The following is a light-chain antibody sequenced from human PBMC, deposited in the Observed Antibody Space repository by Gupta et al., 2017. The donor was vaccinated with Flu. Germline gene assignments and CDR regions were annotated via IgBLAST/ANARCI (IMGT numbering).Light chain of an antibody. Sequence: EIVMTQSPATLSVSSGERATLSCRASQSVRSHLAWYQQKPGQAPRLLIYSASTRATEIPPRFSGSGSGTEFTLTISSRRSEDFAVYYCQQEENWPRTFGQGTKVE. V-gene: IGKV3-15*01. CDR3: QQEENWPRT. CDR1: QSVRSH. CDR2: SAS. J-gene: IGKJ1*01.